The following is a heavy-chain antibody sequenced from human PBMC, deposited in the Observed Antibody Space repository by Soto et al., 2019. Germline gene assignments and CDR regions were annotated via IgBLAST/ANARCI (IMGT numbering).Heavy chain of an antibody. J-gene: IGHJ4*02. Sequence: ASVKVSCKASGYTFTSYGISWVRQAPGQELERMGWISAYNGNTNYAQKLQGRVTMTTDTSTSTAYMELRSLRSDDTSLYFCALYYDFWSGYYXCYCGQGTPVPVS. D-gene: IGHD3-3*01. CDR1: GYTFTSYG. V-gene: IGHV1-18*01. CDR3: ALYYDFWSGYYXCY. CDR2: ISAYNGNT.